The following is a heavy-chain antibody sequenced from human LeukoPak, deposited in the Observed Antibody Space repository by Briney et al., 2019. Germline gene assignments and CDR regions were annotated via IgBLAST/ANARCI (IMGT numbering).Heavy chain of an antibody. J-gene: IGHJ3*02. V-gene: IGHV1-69*01. CDR3: AGLFPPGSAFDI. CDR1: GGTFSSYA. Sequence: SVKVSCKASGGTFSSYAISWVRQAPGQELEWMGGIIPIFGTANYAQKFQGRVTITADESTSTAYMELSSLRSEDTAVYYCAGLFPPGSAFDIWGQGTMVTVSS. D-gene: IGHD3-10*02. CDR2: IIPIFGTA.